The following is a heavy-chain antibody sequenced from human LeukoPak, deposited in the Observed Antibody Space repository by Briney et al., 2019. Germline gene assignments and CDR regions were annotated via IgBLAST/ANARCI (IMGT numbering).Heavy chain of an antibody. CDR2: INWNGGST. D-gene: IGHD5-18*01. J-gene: IGHJ6*03. CDR1: GFTFDDYG. Sequence: PGGSLRLSCAASGFTFDDYGMSWVRQGPGKGLEWVSGINWNGGSTGYADSVKGRFTISRDNAKNSLYLQMNSLRAEDTAVYYCAIVDTARYYYMDVWGKGTTVTISS. V-gene: IGHV3-20*04. CDR3: AIVDTARYYYMDV.